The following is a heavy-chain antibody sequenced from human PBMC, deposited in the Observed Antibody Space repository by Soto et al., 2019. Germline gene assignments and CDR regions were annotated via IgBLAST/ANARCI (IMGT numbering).Heavy chain of an antibody. J-gene: IGHJ4*02. CDR1: GYTFTSYG. CDR2: ISAYNGNT. D-gene: IGHD3-10*01. Sequence: QVQLVQSGAEVKKPGASVKVSCKASGYTFTSYGISWVRQAPGQGLEWMGWISAYNGNTNYAQKLQGRVTMITDTSTNTAYMELRSLRSDDTAVYYCARDRRRGVRGGEVGHWGQGTLVTVSS. V-gene: IGHV1-18*01. CDR3: ARDRRRGVRGGEVGH.